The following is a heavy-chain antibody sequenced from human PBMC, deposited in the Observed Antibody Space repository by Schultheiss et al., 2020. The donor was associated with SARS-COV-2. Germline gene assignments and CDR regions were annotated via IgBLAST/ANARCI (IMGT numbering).Heavy chain of an antibody. CDR2: IYTSGST. V-gene: IGHV4-61*02. CDR3: ARGRMYWRNWFDP. D-gene: IGHD2-8*02. Sequence: SETLSLTCAVSGYSISSGSYYWSWIRQPAGKGLEWIGRIYTSGSTYYNPSLKSRVTISVDTSKNQFSLKLSSVTAADTAVYYCARGRMYWRNWFDPWGQGTLVTVSS. CDR1: GYSISSGSYY. J-gene: IGHJ5*02.